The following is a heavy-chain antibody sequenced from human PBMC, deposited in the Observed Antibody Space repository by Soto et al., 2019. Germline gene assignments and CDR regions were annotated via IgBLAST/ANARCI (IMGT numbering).Heavy chain of an antibody. CDR1: GCAFSSHA. CDR2: ISGSGGRT. Sequence: PGGSLRRSCAASGCAFSSHAMNWVRQAPGKGLEWVSGISGSGGRTYYADSVKGRFTISRDNSKNTLDLQMNSLRAEDTAVYYCAKGRYSYDSSGHDYWGLGTLVPVSS. CDR3: AKGRYSYDSSGHDY. J-gene: IGHJ4*02. D-gene: IGHD3-22*01. V-gene: IGHV3-23*01.